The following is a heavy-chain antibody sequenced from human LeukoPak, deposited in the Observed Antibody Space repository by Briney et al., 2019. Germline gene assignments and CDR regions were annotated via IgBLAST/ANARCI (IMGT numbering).Heavy chain of an antibody. J-gene: IGHJ5*02. Sequence: ASVKVSCKASGYTFTSYYMHWVRQAPGQGLEWMGIINPSGGSTSYAQKFQGRVTMTRDTSTSTVYMELSSLRSEDTTVYYCARGLAYYYDTSGARGWLDPWGQGTLVTVSS. CDR3: ARGLAYYYDTSGARGWLDP. D-gene: IGHD3-22*01. CDR2: INPSGGST. V-gene: IGHV1-46*01. CDR1: GYTFTSYY.